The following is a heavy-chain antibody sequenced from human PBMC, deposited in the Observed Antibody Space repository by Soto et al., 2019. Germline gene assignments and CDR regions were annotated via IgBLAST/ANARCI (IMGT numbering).Heavy chain of an antibody. V-gene: IGHV5-10-1*01. CDR1: GYSFAGYW. CDR2: IDPSDSQT. Sequence: EESVKISCNGSGYSFAGYWITWVRQKPWKGLEWMGRIDPSDSQTYYSPSFRGHVTISVTKSIITVFLQWSSLRASDTAMYYCARQIYDSDTGPNFQYYFDSWGQGTPVTVSS. J-gene: IGHJ4*02. D-gene: IGHD3-22*01. CDR3: ARQIYDSDTGPNFQYYFDS.